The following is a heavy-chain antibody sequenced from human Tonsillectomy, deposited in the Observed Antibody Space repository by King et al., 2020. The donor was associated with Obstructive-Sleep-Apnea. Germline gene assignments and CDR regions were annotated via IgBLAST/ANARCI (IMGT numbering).Heavy chain of an antibody. V-gene: IGHV4-39*07. CDR3: ARTSLEDYVWGSYRYILDY. Sequence: QLQESGPGLVKPSETLSLTCTVSGGSISSSSYYWGWIRQPPGKGLEWIGSIYYSGSTYYNPSLKSRVTISVDTSKNQFSLKLSPVTAADTAVYYCARTSLEDYVWGSYRYILDYWGQGTLVTVSS. J-gene: IGHJ4*02. D-gene: IGHD3-16*02. CDR2: IYYSGST. CDR1: GGSISSSSYY.